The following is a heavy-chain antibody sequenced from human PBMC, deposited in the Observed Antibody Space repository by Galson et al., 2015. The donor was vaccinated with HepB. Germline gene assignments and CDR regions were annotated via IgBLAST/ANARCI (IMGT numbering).Heavy chain of an antibody. J-gene: IGHJ3*01. D-gene: IGHD3-9*01. V-gene: IGHV3-30*04. CDR1: GFTFSNYP. Sequence: SLRLSCAASGFTFSNYPMHWVRQAPGKGLEWVALISYDGTNKYYADSVMGRFTMSRDNSKNTLYLQMNSLRSEDTAVYYCTKDYGLLTYGLFDSFDVWGQGTMVAVSS. CDR3: TKDYGLLTYGLFDSFDV. CDR2: ISYDGTNK.